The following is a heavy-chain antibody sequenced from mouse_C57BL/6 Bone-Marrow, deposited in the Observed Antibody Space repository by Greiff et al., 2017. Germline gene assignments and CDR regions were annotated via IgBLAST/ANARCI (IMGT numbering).Heavy chain of an antibody. D-gene: IGHD2-2*01. CDR2: IYPGSGST. CDR1: GYTFTSYW. CDR3: ARNGGYQAWFAY. J-gene: IGHJ3*01. V-gene: IGHV1-55*01. Sequence: QVQLQQPGAELVKPGASVKMSCKASGYTFTSYWITWVKQRPGQGLEWIGDIYPGSGSTNYNEKFKSKATLTVDTSSSTAYMQLNSLTSEDSVVYYCARNGGYQAWFAYWGQGTLVTVSA.